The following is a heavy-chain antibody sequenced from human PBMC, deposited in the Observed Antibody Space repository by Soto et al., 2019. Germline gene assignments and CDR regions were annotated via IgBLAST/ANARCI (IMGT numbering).Heavy chain of an antibody. V-gene: IGHV3-30*03. J-gene: IGHJ4*02. CDR3: ARVSGYFNYYFDY. CDR1: GFIFSTYG. Sequence: GGSLRLSCAASGFIFSTYGMHWVRQAPGKGLEWVAVTSYDGSNKYYADSVKGRFTISRDNSKNTLYLQMNSLRAEDTAVYYCARVSGYFNYYFDYWGQGTLVTVSS. CDR2: TSYDGSNK. D-gene: IGHD3-3*01.